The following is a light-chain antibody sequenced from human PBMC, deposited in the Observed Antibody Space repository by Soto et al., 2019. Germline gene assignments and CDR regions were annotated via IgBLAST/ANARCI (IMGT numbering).Light chain of an antibody. V-gene: IGKV1-27*01. CDR3: QKYNSAPWT. CDR1: QGISNY. Sequence: DIQMTQSPSSLSASVGDRVTITCRASQGISNYLAWYHEKPRKVPKIMIYDASTLQAGVPSRFSCSGSGTEFTLNISSLRPEDVATYCCQKYNSAPWTFGQGTKGEIK. J-gene: IGKJ1*01. CDR2: DAS.